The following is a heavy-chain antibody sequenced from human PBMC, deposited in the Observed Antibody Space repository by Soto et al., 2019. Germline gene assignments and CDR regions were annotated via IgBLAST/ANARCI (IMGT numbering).Heavy chain of an antibody. J-gene: IGHJ4*02. CDR2: IYYSGST. CDR3: ARDHFYSSGYFDY. Sequence: PSETLSLTCTVSGGSISSGGYYWSWIRQHPGKGLEWIGYIYYSGSTYYNPSLKSRVTISVDTSKNQFSLKLSSVTAADTAVYYCARDHFYSSGYFDYWGQGTLVTVSS. CDR1: GGSISSGGYY. V-gene: IGHV4-31*03. D-gene: IGHD6-19*01.